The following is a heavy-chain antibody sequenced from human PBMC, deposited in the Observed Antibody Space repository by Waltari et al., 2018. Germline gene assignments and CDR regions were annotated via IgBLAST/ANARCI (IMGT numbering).Heavy chain of an antibody. CDR2: MNPNSGNT. J-gene: IGHJ5*02. D-gene: IGHD2-21*01. CDR1: GYTFTSYD. Sequence: QVQLVQSGAEVKKPGASVKVSCQASGYTFTSYDNHWVRQATGQGLEWMGWMNPNSGNTGYAQKFQGRVTMTRNTSISTAYMELSSLRSEDTAVYYCARGLGISGGFDPWGQGTLVTVSS. V-gene: IGHV1-8*01. CDR3: ARGLGISGGFDP.